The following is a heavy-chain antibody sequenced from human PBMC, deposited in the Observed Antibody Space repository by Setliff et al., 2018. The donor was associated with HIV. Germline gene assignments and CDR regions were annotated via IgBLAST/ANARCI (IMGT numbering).Heavy chain of an antibody. CDR1: GYSISSGYH. D-gene: IGHD6-6*01. J-gene: IGHJ4*02. V-gene: IGHV4-38-2*02. CDR3: ARVALAGIAARPFYFDY. CDR2: IYYNGDT. Sequence: SETLSLTCNVSGYSISSGYHWGWIRQTPGKGLEWIASIYYNGDTQYNPSFKSRVIMSVDTSKNQFSLGLISVTAADTAVYYCARVALAGIAARPFYFDYWGQGTLVTVSS.